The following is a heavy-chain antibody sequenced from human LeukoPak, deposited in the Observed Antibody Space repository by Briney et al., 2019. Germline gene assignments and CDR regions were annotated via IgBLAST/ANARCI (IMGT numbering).Heavy chain of an antibody. CDR3: AKDWDL. D-gene: IGHD1-26*01. CDR2: ITDDGMT. Sequence: GGSLRLSCAASGYTFRSYPGFTFENFPFNWVRQAPGKGLEGVSTITDDGMTYYAESVQGRFTISRDNSKRTLDLQMDGLRADDTATYYCAKDWDLWGQGTLVTVSS. V-gene: IGHV3-23*01. J-gene: IGHJ4*02. CDR1: GYTFRSYP.